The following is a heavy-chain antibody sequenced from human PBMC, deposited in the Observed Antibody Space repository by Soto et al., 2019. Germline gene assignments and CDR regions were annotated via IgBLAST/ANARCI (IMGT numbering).Heavy chain of an antibody. D-gene: IGHD2-2*02. Sequence: SETLSLTCAVSSGSISSSNWWSWVRQHPGKGLEWIGEIYHSGSTNYNPSLKSRVTISVDTSKNQFSLSLTSVTAADTAVYYCAREYTYGSNFFDCWGQGALVNVSS. CDR3: AREYTYGSNFFDC. CDR1: SGSISSSNW. CDR2: IYHSGST. V-gene: IGHV4-4*02. J-gene: IGHJ4*02.